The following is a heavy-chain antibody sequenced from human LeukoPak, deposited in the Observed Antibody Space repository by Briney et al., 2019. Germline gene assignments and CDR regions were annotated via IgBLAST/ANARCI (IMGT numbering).Heavy chain of an antibody. CDR2: IYYSGST. D-gene: IGHD2-2*02. CDR3: ARDLHCSSTSCYTGSSFDI. Sequence: KASETLSLTCTVSGGSISSGDYYWSWIRQPPGKGLEWIGYIYYSGSTYYNPSFKSRVTISVDTSKNQFSLKLSSVTAADTAVYYCARDLHCSSTSCYTGSSFDIWGQGTMVTVSS. V-gene: IGHV4-30-4*08. J-gene: IGHJ3*02. CDR1: GGSISSGDYY.